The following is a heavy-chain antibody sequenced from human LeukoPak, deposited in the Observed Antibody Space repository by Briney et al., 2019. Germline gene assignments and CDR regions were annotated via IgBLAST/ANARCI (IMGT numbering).Heavy chain of an antibody. D-gene: IGHD1-1*01. CDR1: GFTFSSYS. CDR2: ISSSSSTI. Sequence: GGSLRLSCAASGFTFSSYSMNWVRQAPGKGLEWVSYISSSSSTIYYADSVKGRFTISRDNAKNSLYLQMNSLRAEDTAVYYCARETGTFWGGVSCIAYWGQGTLVTVSS. CDR3: ARETGTFWGGVSCIAY. J-gene: IGHJ4*02. V-gene: IGHV3-48*01.